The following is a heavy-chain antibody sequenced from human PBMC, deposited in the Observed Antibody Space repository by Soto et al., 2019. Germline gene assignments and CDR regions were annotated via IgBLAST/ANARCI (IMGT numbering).Heavy chain of an antibody. J-gene: IGHJ4*02. CDR2: ISGSGGST. D-gene: IGHD6-19*01. V-gene: IGHV3-23*01. Sequence: EVQLLESGGGLVQPGGSLRLSCAASGFTFSSYAMNWVRQAPGKGLVWVSGISGSGGSTYYADSVKGRFTISRDNSKNTLYLQMNSLRAEDTAVYYCAKAYYSSGWERFDYWGQGTLVTVSS. CDR3: AKAYYSSGWERFDY. CDR1: GFTFSSYA.